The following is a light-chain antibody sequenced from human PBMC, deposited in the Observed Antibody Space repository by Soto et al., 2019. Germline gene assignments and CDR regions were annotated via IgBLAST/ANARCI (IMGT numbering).Light chain of an antibody. CDR3: QQYQAWPRT. J-gene: IGKJ1*01. CDR2: EAS. Sequence: EIVMTQSPATLSVSPGDSATLSCRASQLLIGNLAWYQHIPGQSPRLLIYEASTRATGVPARFSGSGSRTEFTLTISGLQSEDFGVYYCQQYQAWPRTFGQGTKVDIK. V-gene: IGKV3-15*01. CDR1: QLLIGN.